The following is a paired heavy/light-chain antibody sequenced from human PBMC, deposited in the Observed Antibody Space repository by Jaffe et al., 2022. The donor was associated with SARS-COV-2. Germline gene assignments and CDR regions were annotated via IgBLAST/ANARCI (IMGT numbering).Light chain of an antibody. CDR3: SSYSPISSYV. CDR1: STDVGDYNF. Sequence: QSALTQPASVSGSPGQSITISCTGTSTDVGDYNFVSWYQHHPGKAPKLMIYDVNNRPSGVSNRFSGSKSGNTASLTISGLRPEDEADYYCSSYSPISSYVFGSGTKVTVL. CDR2: DVN. J-gene: IGLJ1*01. V-gene: IGLV2-14*01.
Heavy chain of an antibody. CDR1: GFTFTSYA. J-gene: IGHJ6*02. CDR3: AKPYHSGSRSYYGYYFYGLDV. D-gene: IGHD3-10*01. V-gene: IGHV3-23*01. Sequence: EVQLLESGGGLVQPGGSLRLSCAASGFTFTSYAMSWVRQAPGKGLEWVSSISGSGGTPFYADSVKGRLTISRDNSKNELYLQLNSLRAEDTAVYFCAKPYHSGSRSYYGYYFYGLDVWGQGTTVTVSS. CDR2: ISGSGGTP.